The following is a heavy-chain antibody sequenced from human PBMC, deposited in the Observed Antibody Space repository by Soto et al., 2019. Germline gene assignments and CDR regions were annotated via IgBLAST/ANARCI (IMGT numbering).Heavy chain of an antibody. CDR1: GYTFTSYG. Sequence: ASVKVSCKASGYTFTSYGISWVRQAPGQGLEWMGWISAYNGNTNYAQKLQGRVTMTTDTSTSTAYMELRSLRSDDTAVYYCARDDYYDSSGYSTGLNYWGQGTLVTVSS. D-gene: IGHD3-22*01. J-gene: IGHJ4*02. V-gene: IGHV1-18*01. CDR2: ISAYNGNT. CDR3: ARDDYYDSSGYSTGLNY.